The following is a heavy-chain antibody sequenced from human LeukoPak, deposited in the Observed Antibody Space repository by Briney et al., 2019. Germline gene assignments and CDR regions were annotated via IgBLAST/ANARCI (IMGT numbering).Heavy chain of an antibody. CDR1: GGSFSGYY. D-gene: IGHD3-22*01. V-gene: IGHV4-34*01. J-gene: IGHJ4*02. CDR3: ARVDYYDSSGYYGRPDRYYFDY. CDR2: INHSGST. Sequence: PSETLSLTCAVYGGSFSGYYWSWIRQPPGKGMEWNGEINHSGSTNYNPSLKSRVTISVDTSKNQFSLKLSSVTAADTAVYYCARVDYYDSSGYYGRPDRYYFDYWGQGTLVTVSS.